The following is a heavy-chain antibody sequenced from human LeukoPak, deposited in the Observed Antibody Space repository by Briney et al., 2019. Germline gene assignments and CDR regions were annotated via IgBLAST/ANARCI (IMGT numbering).Heavy chain of an antibody. Sequence: SETLSLTCTVSGASISGYYWSWIRQPAGKGLEWIGRIYVSGTTYYNPSLKSRLTMSVDASRNQFSLNLRSVTAADTAVYYCARGGPDLAREYFQYWGQGTLVTVS. CDR1: GASISGYY. V-gene: IGHV4-4*07. D-gene: IGHD5-12*01. CDR2: IYVSGTT. J-gene: IGHJ1*01. CDR3: ARGGPDLAREYFQY.